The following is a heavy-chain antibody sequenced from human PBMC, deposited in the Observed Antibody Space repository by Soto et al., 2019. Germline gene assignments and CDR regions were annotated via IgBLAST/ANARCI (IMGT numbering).Heavy chain of an antibody. CDR2: IKKDGGGE. Sequence: PVGSLKLWCAVSGFTFSEYWMNWVRQAPGNGLEWVANIKKDGGGELYVDSVKGRFTISRDNAKNSLFLQMNSLRAEDTAVYYCVRESGRLTPDYWGQGTMVTVSS. CDR1: GFTFSEYW. J-gene: IGHJ4*02. V-gene: IGHV3-7*03. D-gene: IGHD7-27*01. CDR3: VRESGRLTPDY.